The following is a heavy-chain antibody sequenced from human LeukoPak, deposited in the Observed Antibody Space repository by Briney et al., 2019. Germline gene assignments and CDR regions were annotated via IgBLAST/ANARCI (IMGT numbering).Heavy chain of an antibody. V-gene: IGHV1-2*02. J-gene: IGHJ4*02. D-gene: IGHD3-16*01. CDR3: ASPGEKDYYFDY. Sequence: ASVKVSCKASGYTFIGHYMHWVRQAPGQGLEWMGWINPNDGGTNYAQTFQGRVTMTRDTSISTAYMELSSLRSDDTAVYYCASPGEKDYYFDYWGQGTLVTVSS. CDR2: INPNDGGT. CDR1: GYTFIGHY.